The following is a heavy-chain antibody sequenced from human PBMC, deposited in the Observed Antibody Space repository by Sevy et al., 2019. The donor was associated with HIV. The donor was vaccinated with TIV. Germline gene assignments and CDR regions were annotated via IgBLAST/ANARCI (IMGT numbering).Heavy chain of an antibody. J-gene: IGHJ1*01. V-gene: IGHV3-33*01. CDR1: GFTFSDYA. Sequence: GGSLRLSCAASGFTFSDYAMHWVRQAPGKGLEWVAIIWHDGSNAYYVDSVKGRFTVSRDNSKNMLYLQMNSPRAEDTAVYSCARGTVDGYIQDWGKGTLVTVSS. D-gene: IGHD4-17*01. CDR3: ARGTVDGYIQD. CDR2: IWHDGSNA.